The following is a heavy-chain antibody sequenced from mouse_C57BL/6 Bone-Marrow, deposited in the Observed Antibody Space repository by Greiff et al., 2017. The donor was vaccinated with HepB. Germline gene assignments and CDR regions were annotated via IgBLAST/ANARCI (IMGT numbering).Heavy chain of an antibody. D-gene: IGHD1-1*01. J-gene: IGHJ2*01. V-gene: IGHV1-59*01. CDR3: ARSTVVAPFGY. Sequence: QVQLQQPGAELVRPGTSVKLSCKASGYTFTSYWMHWVKQRPGQGLEWIGVIDPSDSYTNYNQKFKGKATLTVDTSSSTAYMQLSSLTSEDSAVYYCARSTVVAPFGYWGQGTTLTVSS. CDR1: GYTFTSYW. CDR2: IDPSDSYT.